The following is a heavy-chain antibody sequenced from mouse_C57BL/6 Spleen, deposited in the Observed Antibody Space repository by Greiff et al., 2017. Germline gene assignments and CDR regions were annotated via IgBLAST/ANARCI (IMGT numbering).Heavy chain of an antibody. CDR3: ARYTVVGGMDY. CDR1: GYSFTSYY. V-gene: IGHV1-66*01. CDR2: IYPGSGNT. D-gene: IGHD1-1*01. Sequence: QVQLQQSGPELVKPGASVKISCKASGYSFTSYYIHWVKQRPGQGLEWIGWIYPGSGNTKYNEKFKGKATLTADTSSSTAYMQLSSLTSEDSAVYYCARYTVVGGMDYWGQGTSVTVSS. J-gene: IGHJ4*01.